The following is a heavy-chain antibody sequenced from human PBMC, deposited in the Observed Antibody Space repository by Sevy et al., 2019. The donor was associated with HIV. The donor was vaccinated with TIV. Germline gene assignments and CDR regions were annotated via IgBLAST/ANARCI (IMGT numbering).Heavy chain of an antibody. D-gene: IGHD4-17*01. CDR2: ISYDGSKK. CDR1: GFTFSIYA. CDR3: ARDLPSAVTNPFYYYGMDV. V-gene: IGHV3-30*04. Sequence: GSLRLSCAASGFTFSIYAIHWVRQAPGKGLEWVAVISYDGSKKYYVDSMKGRFTISRDNSKNTLYLQMNSLRPEDTAVYYCARDLPSAVTNPFYYYGMDVWGQGTTVTVSS. J-gene: IGHJ6*02.